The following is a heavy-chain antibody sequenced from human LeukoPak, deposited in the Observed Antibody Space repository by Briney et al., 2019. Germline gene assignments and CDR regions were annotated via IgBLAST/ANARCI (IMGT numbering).Heavy chain of an antibody. CDR1: GGSFSGYY. CDR2: INHSGST. Sequence: SETLSLTCAVYGGSFSGYYWSWIRQPPGKGLEWIGEINHSGSTNYNPSLKSRVTISVDKSKNQFSLKLSSVTAADTAVYYCARGRWLRSFDYWGQGTLVTVSS. CDR3: ARGRWLRSFDY. J-gene: IGHJ4*02. V-gene: IGHV4-34*01. D-gene: IGHD5-12*01.